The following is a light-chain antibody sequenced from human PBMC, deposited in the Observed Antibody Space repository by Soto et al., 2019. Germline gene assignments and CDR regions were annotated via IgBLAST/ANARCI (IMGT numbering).Light chain of an antibody. CDR2: DVN. CDR1: SSDLGDYNY. CDR3: CSYAGSYTFV. J-gene: IGLJ1*01. V-gene: IGLV2-11*01. Sequence: QSALTQPRSVSGSPGQSVTISCTGTSSDLGDYNYVSWYQQHPGKPPKLIIFDVNNRPSGVPDRFSGSKSGDTASLTISGLQADDGADYFCSYAGSYTFVFGIGTKVTVL.